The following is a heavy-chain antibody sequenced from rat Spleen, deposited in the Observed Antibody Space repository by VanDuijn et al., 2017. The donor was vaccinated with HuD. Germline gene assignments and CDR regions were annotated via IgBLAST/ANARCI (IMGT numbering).Heavy chain of an antibody. J-gene: IGHJ4*01. Sequence: EVQLVESGGALVQPGRSLKLSCAASGFTFRNYGMAWVRQTLTRGLEWVATISYDGSSTYYRDSVKGRFTISRDNAKSILYLQMDSLRSEDTATYYCASYNSWFMDAWGQGASVTVSS. CDR3: ASYNSWFMDA. CDR1: GFTFRNYG. D-gene: IGHD4-3*01. V-gene: IGHV5-29*01. CDR2: ISYDGSST.